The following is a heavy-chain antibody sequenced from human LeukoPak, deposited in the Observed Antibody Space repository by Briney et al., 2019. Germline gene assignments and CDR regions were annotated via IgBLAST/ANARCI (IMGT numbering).Heavy chain of an antibody. CDR1: GFTFSSYW. CDR3: ASLPPYYYGSGSYPDY. CDR2: INSDGSST. J-gene: IGHJ4*02. D-gene: IGHD3-10*01. V-gene: IGHV3-74*01. Sequence: GGSLRLSCAASGFTFSSYWMHWVRQAPGKGLVWVSRINSDGSSTSYADSVRGRFTISRDNAKNTLYLQMNSLRAEDTAVYYCASLPPYYYGSGSYPDYWGQGTLVTVSS.